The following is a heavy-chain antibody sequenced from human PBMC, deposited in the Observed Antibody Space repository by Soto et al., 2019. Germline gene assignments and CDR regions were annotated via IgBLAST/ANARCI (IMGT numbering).Heavy chain of an antibody. J-gene: IGHJ4*02. CDR1: GYTLTELS. Sequence: ASVKVSCKVSGYTLTELSMHWVRQAPGKGLEWMGGFDPEDGETIYAQKFQGRVTMTEDTSTDTAYMELSSLRSEDTAVYYCATDLIEGYYVSSGYYHPNYWGQGTLVTVSS. V-gene: IGHV1-24*01. D-gene: IGHD3-22*01. CDR3: ATDLIEGYYVSSGYYHPNY. CDR2: FDPEDGET.